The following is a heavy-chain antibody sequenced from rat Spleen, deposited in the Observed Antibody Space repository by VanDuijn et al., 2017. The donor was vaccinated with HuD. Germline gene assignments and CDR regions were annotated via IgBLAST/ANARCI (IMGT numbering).Heavy chain of an antibody. CDR3: ARRAGLGGYFDY. Sequence: EVQLVESGGGLVQPGRSMKLSCAASGFTYSNYVMAWVSQAPKKGLEWVASISYEGSSTYYGDSVKGRFTVSRDNAKSTLYLQMDSLRSEDTATYYCARRAGLGGYFDYWGQGVMVTVSS. CDR1: GFTYSNYV. CDR2: ISYEGSST. V-gene: IGHV5-22*01. D-gene: IGHD4-3*01. J-gene: IGHJ2*01.